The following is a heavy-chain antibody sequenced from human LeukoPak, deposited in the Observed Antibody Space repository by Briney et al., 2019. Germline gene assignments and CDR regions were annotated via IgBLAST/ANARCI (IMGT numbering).Heavy chain of an antibody. CDR1: GYTFTGYY. V-gene: IGHV1-2*02. D-gene: IGHD5-12*01. J-gene: IGHJ4*02. CDR2: INPNSGGA. CDR3: ARAAKWLRFAPYYFDY. Sequence: GASVKVSCKASGYTFTGYYMHWVRQAPGQGLEWMGWINPNSGGANYAQKFQGGVTMTRDTSISTAYMELSRLRSDDTAVYYCARAAKWLRFAPYYFDYWGQGTLVTVSS.